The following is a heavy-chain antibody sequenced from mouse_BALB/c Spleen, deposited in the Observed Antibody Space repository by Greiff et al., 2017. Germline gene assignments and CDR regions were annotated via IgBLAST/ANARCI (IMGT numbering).Heavy chain of an antibody. CDR1: GYTFTSYW. Sequence: VQLQQPGAELVKPGASVKLSCKASGYTFTSYWMHWVKQRPGQGLEWIGEIDPSDSYTNYNQKFKGKATLTVDKSSSTAYMQLSSLTSEDSAVYYCAREERSLLYFDVWGAGTTVTVSS. J-gene: IGHJ1*01. D-gene: IGHD1-2*01. CDR3: AREERSLLYFDV. V-gene: IGHV1-69*02. CDR2: IDPSDSYT.